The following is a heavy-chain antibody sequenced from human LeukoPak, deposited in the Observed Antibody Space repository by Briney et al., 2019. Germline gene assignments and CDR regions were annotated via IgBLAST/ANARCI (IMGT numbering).Heavy chain of an antibody. Sequence: SETLSLTCTVSGGSISSTSHYWGWIRQPPGKGLEWIGSIYYAGNTYFNPSLKSRVTISVDTSKNQFSLNLSSVTAADTAVYYCARQEIGLRSFDPWGQGTLVTVSS. CDR3: ARQEIGLRSFDP. J-gene: IGHJ5*02. CDR2: IYYAGNT. CDR1: GGSISSTSHY. V-gene: IGHV4-39*01. D-gene: IGHD3/OR15-3a*01.